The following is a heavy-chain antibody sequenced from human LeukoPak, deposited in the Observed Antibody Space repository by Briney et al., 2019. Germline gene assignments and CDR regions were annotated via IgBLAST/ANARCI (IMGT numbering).Heavy chain of an antibody. V-gene: IGHV4-59*01. Sequence: SETLSLTCTVSGGSISSYYWSWIRQPPGKGLEWIGYIYYSGGTNYNPSLKSRVTITVDTSKNQFSLKLSSVTAADTAVYYCASCGDYVEFDPWRQGTLVSVSS. CDR3: ASCGDYVEFDP. D-gene: IGHD4-17*01. CDR2: IYYSGGT. J-gene: IGHJ5*02. CDR1: GGSISSYY.